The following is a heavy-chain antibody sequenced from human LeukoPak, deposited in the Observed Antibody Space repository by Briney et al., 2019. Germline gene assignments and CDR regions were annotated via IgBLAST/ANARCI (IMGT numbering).Heavy chain of an antibody. CDR3: ARGQLRYSSGWEYVEYFQH. V-gene: IGHV4-34*01. D-gene: IGHD6-19*01. CDR2: INHSGST. J-gene: IGHJ1*01. CDR1: GGSISSYY. Sequence: PSETLSLTCTVSGGSISSYYWSWIRQPPGKGLEWIGEINHSGSTNYNPSLKSRVTISVDTSKNQFSLKLSSVTAADTAVYYCARGQLRYSSGWEYVEYFQHWGQGTLVPSPQ.